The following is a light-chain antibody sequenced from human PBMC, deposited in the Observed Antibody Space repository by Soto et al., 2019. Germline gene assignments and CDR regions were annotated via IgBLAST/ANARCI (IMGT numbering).Light chain of an antibody. V-gene: IGKV3-20*01. CDR2: GAS. Sequence: EIVLTQSPGTLSLSPGERATLSCRASQSVSSTYLAWYQQKPGQAPRLLIYGASSRATGIPDRFSGSGSGTVFTLTISRLEPEDFAVYYCQQYDSSLYTFGQGTKLEI. CDR1: QSVSSTY. CDR3: QQYDSSLYT. J-gene: IGKJ2*01.